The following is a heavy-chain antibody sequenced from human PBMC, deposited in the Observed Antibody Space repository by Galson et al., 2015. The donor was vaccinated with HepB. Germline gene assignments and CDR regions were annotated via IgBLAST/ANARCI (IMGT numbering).Heavy chain of an antibody. J-gene: IGHJ6*02. CDR3: ARELSYCSSTSCYVALGMDV. CDR2: ISYDGSNK. CDR1: GFTFSSYG. D-gene: IGHD2-2*01. V-gene: IGHV3-30*03. Sequence: SLRLSCAASGFTFSSYGMHWVRQAPGKGLEWVAVISYDGSNKYYADSVKGRFTISRDNSKNTLYLQMNSLRAEDTAVYYCARELSYCSSTSCYVALGMDVWGQGTTVTVSS.